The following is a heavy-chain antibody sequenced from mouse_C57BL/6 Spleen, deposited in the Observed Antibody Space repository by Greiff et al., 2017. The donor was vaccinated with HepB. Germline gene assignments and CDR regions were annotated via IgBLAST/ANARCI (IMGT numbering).Heavy chain of an antibody. CDR2: IDPSDSYT. CDR3: ARERRTLYYFDY. V-gene: IGHV1-50*01. CDR1: GYTFTSYW. J-gene: IGHJ2*01. Sequence: QVQLQQPGAELVKPGASVKLSCKASGYTFTSYWMQWVKQRPGQGLEWIGEIDPSDSYTNYNQKFKGKATLTVDTSSSTAYMQLSSLTSEDSAVYYFARERRTLYYFDYWGKGTTLTVSS.